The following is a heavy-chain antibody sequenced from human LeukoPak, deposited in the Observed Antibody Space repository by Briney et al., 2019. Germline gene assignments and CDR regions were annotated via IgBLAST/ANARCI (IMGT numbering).Heavy chain of an antibody. Sequence: GGSPRLSCAGSWFTFRSYNKNWVRPAPGEGLGWVSSISSSSSYIYYTDSVKGRFTISRDNAKNSLYLQMNSLRADDTAIYYCARVSLGAAAGTSRWGQGTLVTVSS. D-gene: IGHD6-13*01. CDR2: ISSSSSYI. V-gene: IGHV3-21*01. CDR1: WFTFRSYN. CDR3: ARVSLGAAAGTSR. J-gene: IGHJ4*02.